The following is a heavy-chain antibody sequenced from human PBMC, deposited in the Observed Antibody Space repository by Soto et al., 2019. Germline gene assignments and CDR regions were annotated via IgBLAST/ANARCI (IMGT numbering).Heavy chain of an antibody. Sequence: QVQLVQSGAEVKKPGSSVKVSCKACGGTFSSYAISWVRQAPGQGLEWMGGIIPIFGTANYAQKFQGRVTITADESTSTAYMELSSLRSEDTAVYYCARVARGYSGYDGAYYFDYWGQGTLVTVSS. V-gene: IGHV1-69*01. D-gene: IGHD5-12*01. J-gene: IGHJ4*02. CDR3: ARVARGYSGYDGAYYFDY. CDR2: IIPIFGTA. CDR1: GGTFSSYA.